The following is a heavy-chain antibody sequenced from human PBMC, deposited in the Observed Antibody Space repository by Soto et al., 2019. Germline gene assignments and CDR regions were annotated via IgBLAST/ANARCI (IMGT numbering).Heavy chain of an antibody. CDR1: GFTFTSYA. CDR2: ISGSGGDT. D-gene: IGHD4-17*01. Sequence: GGSLRLSCSASGFTFTSYAMSWVRQAPGKGLEWVSGISGSGGDTKSADSVKGRFTISRDNSMNTLYLQMNSLRTEDTAVYYCAHPRGYGVFDAYDFWGQGAMVTVSS. V-gene: IGHV3-23*01. J-gene: IGHJ3*01. CDR3: AHPRGYGVFDAYDF.